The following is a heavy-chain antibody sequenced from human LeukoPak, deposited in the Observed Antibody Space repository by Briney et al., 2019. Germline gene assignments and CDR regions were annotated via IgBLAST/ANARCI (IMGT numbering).Heavy chain of an antibody. V-gene: IGHV3-23*01. Sequence: GGSLRLSCAASGFTFNNYAMNWVRQAPGKGLEWVSAISGSGGSTYYADSVKGRFTISRDNSKNTLYLQMNSLRAEDTAVYYCAKPWALSLYCSGGSCYHPVDYWGQGTLVTVSS. D-gene: IGHD2-15*01. CDR2: ISGSGGST. CDR3: AKPWALSLYCSGGSCYHPVDY. CDR1: GFTFNNYA. J-gene: IGHJ4*02.